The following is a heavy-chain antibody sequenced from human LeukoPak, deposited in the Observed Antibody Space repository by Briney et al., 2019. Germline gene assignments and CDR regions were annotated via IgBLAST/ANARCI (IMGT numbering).Heavy chain of an antibody. CDR2: MRQDGSEK. CDR3: TTMDGP. V-gene: IGHV3-7*01. Sequence: GGSLRLSCAASGFTFDDYAMHWVRQAPGKGLEWVATMRQDGSEKYYVDFVKGRFTISRDIAKNSLFLQMGSLRVEDTAIYYCTTMDGPWGQGTLVTVSP. J-gene: IGHJ5*02. D-gene: IGHD2-2*03. CDR1: GFTFDDYA.